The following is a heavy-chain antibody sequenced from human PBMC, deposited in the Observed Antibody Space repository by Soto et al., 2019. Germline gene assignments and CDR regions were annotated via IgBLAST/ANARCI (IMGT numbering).Heavy chain of an antibody. CDR2: IYHSGTT. V-gene: IGHV4-31*03. D-gene: IGHD2-15*01. J-gene: IGHJ6*02. CDR1: GGSISTDGYY. CDR3: ARAAPSRISPYGMDV. Sequence: ASETLSLTCSVSGGSISTDGYYWSWIRQLPGKGLEWIGYIYHSGTTYHNPSLKSRLSMSVDTSKNQFSLNLNSVTAADTAVYYCARAAPSRISPYGMDVWGQGTTVTVSS.